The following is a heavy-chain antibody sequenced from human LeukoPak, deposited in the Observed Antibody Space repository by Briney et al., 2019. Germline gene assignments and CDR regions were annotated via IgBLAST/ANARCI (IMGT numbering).Heavy chain of an antibody. V-gene: IGHV1-69*13. CDR3: ARGGITIFGVVIKSCNWFDP. CDR2: IIPIFGTA. Sequence: GASVKVSCKASGGTFSSYAISWVRQGPGQGLEWMGGIIPIFGTANYAQKFQGRVTITADEYTSTAYRELSSLRSEDTAVYYCARGGITIFGVVIKSCNWFDPWGQGTLVTVSS. J-gene: IGHJ5*02. D-gene: IGHD3-3*01. CDR1: GGTFSSYA.